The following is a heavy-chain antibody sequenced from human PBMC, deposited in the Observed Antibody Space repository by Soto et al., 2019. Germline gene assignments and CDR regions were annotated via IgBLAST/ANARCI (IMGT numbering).Heavy chain of an antibody. D-gene: IGHD2-15*01. J-gene: IGHJ5*02. Sequence: GALRLSCAASGFTVSSKYMNWVRQAPGKGLEWVSIIWSAGLTYYADSVRGRFTISRDISKNILFLQMNNLRAEDSAIYYCARELPPDLWGQGTLVTVSS. CDR1: GFTVSSKY. V-gene: IGHV3-53*01. CDR2: IWSAGLT. CDR3: ARELPPDL.